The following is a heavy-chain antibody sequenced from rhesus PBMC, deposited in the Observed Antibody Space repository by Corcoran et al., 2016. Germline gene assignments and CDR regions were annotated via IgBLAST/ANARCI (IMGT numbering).Heavy chain of an antibody. CDR3: AREAPLTSNQFDY. Sequence: QLQLQESGPGLVKPSETLSLTCAVSGGSIRGYWWCWIRQPPGKGLEWIGSIDSRGSSDNNPSLKSRVTISEDTSKNQFSLKLSSVTAADTAVYYCAREAPLTSNQFDYWGQGVLVTVSS. CDR1: GGSIRGYW. V-gene: IGHV4-165*01. D-gene: IGHD4-23*01. CDR2: IDSRGSS. J-gene: IGHJ4*01.